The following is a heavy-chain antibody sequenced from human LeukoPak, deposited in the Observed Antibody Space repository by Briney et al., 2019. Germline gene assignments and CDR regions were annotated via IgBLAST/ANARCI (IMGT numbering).Heavy chain of an antibody. Sequence: ASVKVSYKASGYTFTDFYIYWVRQAPGQGLEWMGWINPSAGDTKYSQRFQGRVTMTRDTSISTAYMELRSLTSDDTAVYYCARVWSTTSTGLNWFDPWGQGALVTVSS. V-gene: IGHV1-2*02. J-gene: IGHJ5*02. CDR3: ARVWSTTSTGLNWFDP. CDR2: INPSAGDT. D-gene: IGHD2-2*01. CDR1: GYTFTDFY.